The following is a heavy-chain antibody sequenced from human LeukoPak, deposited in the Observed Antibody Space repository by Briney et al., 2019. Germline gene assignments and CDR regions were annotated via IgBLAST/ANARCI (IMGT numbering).Heavy chain of an antibody. V-gene: IGHV3-30-3*01. CDR3: ARGLVSGSQRGYFDY. D-gene: IGHD1-26*01. J-gene: IGHJ4*01. Sequence: PGTSLRFSCAASEFTFSHYAMHWVRQAPGKGLEWVAVISYDGSNKYYADSVKGRFTISRDNSKNTLYLQTNSLRTDDTAVYYCARGLVSGSQRGYFDYWGHGALVTVSS. CDR2: ISYDGSNK. CDR1: EFTFSHYA.